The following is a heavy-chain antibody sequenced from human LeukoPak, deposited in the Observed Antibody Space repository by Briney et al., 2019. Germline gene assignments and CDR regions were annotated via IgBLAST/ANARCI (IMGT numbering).Heavy chain of an antibody. D-gene: IGHD4-17*01. J-gene: IGHJ5*02. CDR3: ARGGTTVTPGLLWFDP. CDR2: IYYSGST. CDR1: GGSISSHY. V-gene: IGHV4-59*11. Sequence: SETLSLTCSVSGGSISSHYWSWIRQPPGKGLEWIGYIYYSGSTKYTPSLKSRVTISVDTSKDQFSLKLSSVTAADTAVYYCARGGTTVTPGLLWFDPWGQGTLVTVSS.